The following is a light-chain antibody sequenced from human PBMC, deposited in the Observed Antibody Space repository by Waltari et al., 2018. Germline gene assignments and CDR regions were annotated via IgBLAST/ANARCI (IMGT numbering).Light chain of an antibody. CDR1: SSAVGGSAL. V-gene: IGLV2-23*01. Sequence: QSALTQPASVSASPGHSLTISCTGTSSAVGGSALVSWYQHHPGKAPKLIIYEATKRPSGVSDRFSASKSDNTASLTISGLQADDEANYYCCSYAGSSTYVLFGGGTRLTVL. CDR3: CSYAGSSTYVL. CDR2: EAT. J-gene: IGLJ3*02.